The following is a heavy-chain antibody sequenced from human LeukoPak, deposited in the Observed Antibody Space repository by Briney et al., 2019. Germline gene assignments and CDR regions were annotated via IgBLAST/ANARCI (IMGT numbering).Heavy chain of an antibody. CDR2: ISYDGSNK. J-gene: IGHJ4*02. Sequence: GGSLRLSCAASGFTFSSYAMHWVRQAPGKGLEWVAVISYDGSNKYYADSVKGRFTISRDNSKNTLYLQMNSLRAEDTAVYYCARDFGLLRHSIALFDYWGQGTLVTVSS. D-gene: IGHD3-3*01. CDR3: ARDFGLLRHSIALFDY. CDR1: GFTFSSYA. V-gene: IGHV3-30*04.